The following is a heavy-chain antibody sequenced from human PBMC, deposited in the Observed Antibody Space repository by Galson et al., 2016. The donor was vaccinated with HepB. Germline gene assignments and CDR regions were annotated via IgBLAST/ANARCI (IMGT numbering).Heavy chain of an antibody. CDR1: GGSIRTYY. V-gene: IGHV4-59*01. D-gene: IGHD6-19*01. CDR3: ARKRVEQWHYFDY. J-gene: IGHJ4*02. CDR2: VYYTGRT. Sequence: SETLSITCTVSGGSIRTYYWTWIRQPPGRGLEWIGYVYYTGRTNYNPSLKSRVTISVDTAKNQFSLRLRSVTAADTAVYYCARKRVEQWHYFDYWGQGTLITVSS.